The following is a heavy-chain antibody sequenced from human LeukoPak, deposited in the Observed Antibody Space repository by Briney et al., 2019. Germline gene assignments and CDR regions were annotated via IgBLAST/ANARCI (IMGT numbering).Heavy chain of an antibody. D-gene: IGHD6-19*01. CDR2: IYNTGST. CDR3: ARNTSAWSPLGETQSAPHCFDS. J-gene: IGHJ4*02. V-gene: IGHV4-38-2*01. Sequence: SETLSLTCGVSGNFISRGYYWAWIRQPPGKGQEWIGSIYNTGSTYYNPSLKSRVTMSIDTSKNQFSLKLSSVPAADTAVYYCARNTSAWSPLGETQSAPHCFDSWGQGTLVTVSS. CDR1: GNFISRGYY.